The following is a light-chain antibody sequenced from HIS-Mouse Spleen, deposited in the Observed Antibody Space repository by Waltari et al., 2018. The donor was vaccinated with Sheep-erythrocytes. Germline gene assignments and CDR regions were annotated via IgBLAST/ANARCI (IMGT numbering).Light chain of an antibody. V-gene: IGKV1-33*01. CDR2: DAC. Sequence: DIQMTQSPSSLSASVGDRVTITCQASQDISNYLTWYQQKPGKAPKLLIYDACNLETGVPSRFSGSGSGTDFTFTISSLQPEDIATYYCQQYDNLPLTFGGGTKVEIK. J-gene: IGKJ4*01. CDR1: QDISNY. CDR3: QQYDNLPLT.